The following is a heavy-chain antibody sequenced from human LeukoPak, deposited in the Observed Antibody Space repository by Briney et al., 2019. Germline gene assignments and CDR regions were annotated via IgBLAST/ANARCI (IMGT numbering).Heavy chain of an antibody. CDR3: ARDLTPLHCSSTSCYPLPTNYYYYMDV. J-gene: IGHJ6*03. CDR1: GYTFTSYG. D-gene: IGHD2-2*01. Sequence: GASVKVSCKASGYTFTSYGISWVRQAPGQGLEWMGWISAYNGNTNYAQKLQGRVTMTTDTSTSTAYMELRSLRSDDTAVYYCARDLTPLHCSSTSCYPLPTNYYYYMDVWGKGTTVTVSS. CDR2: ISAYNGNT. V-gene: IGHV1-18*01.